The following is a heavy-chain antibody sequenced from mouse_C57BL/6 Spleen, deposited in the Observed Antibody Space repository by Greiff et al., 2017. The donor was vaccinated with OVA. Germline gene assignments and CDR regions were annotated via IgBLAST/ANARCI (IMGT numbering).Heavy chain of an antibody. J-gene: IGHJ4*01. CDR2: IYPGSGST. D-gene: IGHD2-12*01. Sequence: VKLQQPGAELVKPGASVKMSCKASGYTFTSYWITWVKQRPGQGLEWIGDIYPGSGSTNYNEKFKSKATLTVDTSSSTAYMQLSSLTSEDAAVYYCARYDPDAMDYWGQGTSVTVSS. V-gene: IGHV1-55*01. CDR1: GYTFTSYW. CDR3: ARYDPDAMDY.